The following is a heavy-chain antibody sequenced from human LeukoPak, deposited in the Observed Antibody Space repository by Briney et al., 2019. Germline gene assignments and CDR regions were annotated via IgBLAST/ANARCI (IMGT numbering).Heavy chain of an antibody. V-gene: IGHV3-30*13. CDR3: AREGHSSGHCGALDI. CDR2: ISYDGSDK. Sequence: GGSLRLSCAASGVSVSSNYISWVRQAPGKGLEWVAVISYDGSDKYYADSVKGRFTISRDNSKNSLYLQMDSLRDEDMAVYYCAREGHSSGHCGALDIWGQGTMVTVSS. D-gene: IGHD3-22*01. J-gene: IGHJ3*02. CDR1: GVSVSSNY.